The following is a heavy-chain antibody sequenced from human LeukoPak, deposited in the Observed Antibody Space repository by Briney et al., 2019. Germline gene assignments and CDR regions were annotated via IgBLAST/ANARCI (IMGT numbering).Heavy chain of an antibody. Sequence: GGSLRLSCAASGLTFSDHYMDWVRQAPGKGLEWVALITNKADRYTIKYAASVEGRFTISRDDSKNSLYLQMNSLKAEDTAVYYCADLGAARGFEIWGQGTLVTVSS. CDR1: GLTFSDHY. V-gene: IGHV3-72*01. CDR3: ADLGAARGFEI. J-gene: IGHJ3*02. CDR2: ITNKADRYTI. D-gene: IGHD1-26*01.